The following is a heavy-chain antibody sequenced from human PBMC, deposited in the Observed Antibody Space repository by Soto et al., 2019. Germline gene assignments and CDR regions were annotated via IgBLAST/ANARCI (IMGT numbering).Heavy chain of an antibody. V-gene: IGHV1-46*01. CDR2: SNPSGGRT. CDR1: GYTFTQYY. CDR3: ARAGDQPFDY. Sequence: QVQLVQSGAEVKNPGASVKVSCKTSGYTFTQYYIHWVRQAPGQGLEWRGLSNPSGGRTSSAQKFQGRVTMSRDTSTTTVYMELSSLRFEDTAVYYCARAGDQPFDYWGQGTLVTVSS. J-gene: IGHJ4*02. D-gene: IGHD3-16*01.